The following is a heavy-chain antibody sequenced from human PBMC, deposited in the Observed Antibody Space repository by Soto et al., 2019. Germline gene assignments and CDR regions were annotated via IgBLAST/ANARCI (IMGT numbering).Heavy chain of an antibody. Sequence: EMQLLESGGGLVQPGGSLRLSCAASGFTFSSYGMTWVRQAPGKGLEWVSFSSATGAGTYFADSVKGRFTISRDNYKNTLYLQMRSLRADDTAVYYCAKDRRAGGNYGFDSDFWGQGALVIVSS. D-gene: IGHD1-7*01. V-gene: IGHV3-23*01. J-gene: IGHJ4*02. CDR3: AKDRRAGGNYGFDSDF. CDR2: SSATGAGT. CDR1: GFTFSSYG.